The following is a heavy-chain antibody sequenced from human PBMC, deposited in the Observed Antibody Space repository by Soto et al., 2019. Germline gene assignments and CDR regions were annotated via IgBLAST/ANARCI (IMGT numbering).Heavy chain of an antibody. D-gene: IGHD3-16*01. CDR3: AKLSGGGDNYFDF. Sequence: SETLSLTCTVSGGSISSSSYYWGWIRQPPGKGLEWIGSLYYSGTPYYNPSLKSRVTISVDTSKNQFSLKLSSVTAADTAVYYCAKLSGGGDNYFDFWGQGTLVTVSS. J-gene: IGHJ4*02. V-gene: IGHV4-39*01. CDR1: GGSISSSSYY. CDR2: LYYSGTP.